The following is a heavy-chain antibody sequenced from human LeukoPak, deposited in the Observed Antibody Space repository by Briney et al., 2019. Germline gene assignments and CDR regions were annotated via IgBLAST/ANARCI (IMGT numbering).Heavy chain of an antibody. J-gene: IGHJ4*02. D-gene: IGHD6-13*01. CDR1: GFNFDDYG. CDR2: INWNAGRI. CDR3: AKDSYSKGDF. Sequence: GGSLRLSCAASGFNFDDYGMNWVRQGPGKGLEWVAGINWNAGRIGYGDSVKGRFTISRDNAKNSLYLQMNSLRAEDTAVYYCAKDSYSKGDFWGQGVLVTVSS. V-gene: IGHV3-20*04.